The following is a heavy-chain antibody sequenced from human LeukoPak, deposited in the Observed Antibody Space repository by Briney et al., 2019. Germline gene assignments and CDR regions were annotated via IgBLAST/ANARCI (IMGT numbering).Heavy chain of an antibody. CDR2: INWNGGST. D-gene: IGHD2-8*01. Sequence: GGSLRLSCAASGSTFDDYGMTWVRQAPGKGLEWVSGINWNGGSTGYADSVKGRFTISRDNTKNSLYLQMNSLRAEDTALYYCAGGDRNGWYFDLWGRGTLVTVSS. V-gene: IGHV3-20*04. CDR1: GSTFDDYG. CDR3: AGGDRNGWYFDL. J-gene: IGHJ2*01.